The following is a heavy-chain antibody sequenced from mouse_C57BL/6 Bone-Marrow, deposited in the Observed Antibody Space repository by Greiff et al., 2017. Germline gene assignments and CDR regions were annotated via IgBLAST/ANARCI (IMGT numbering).Heavy chain of an antibody. CDR3: ASDGYYFDY. D-gene: IGHD2-3*01. Sequence: EVQLQQSGPELVKPGASVKISCKASGYTFTDYYMNWVKQSHGKSLEWIGDINPNNGGTSYNQKFKGKATLTVDKSSSTAYMELRSLTSEDSAFYYCASDGYYFDYWGQGTTLTVSS. J-gene: IGHJ2*01. CDR1: GYTFTDYY. CDR2: INPNNGGT. V-gene: IGHV1-26*01.